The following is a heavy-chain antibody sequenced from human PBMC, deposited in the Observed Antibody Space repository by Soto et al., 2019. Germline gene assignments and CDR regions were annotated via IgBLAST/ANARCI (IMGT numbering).Heavy chain of an antibody. V-gene: IGHV3-64D*06. Sequence: GGSLRLSCAASGFTFSSYSMNWVRQAPGKGLEYVSSISTNGGSTDYADSVKGRFTISRDNSKNTVYLQMSSLRVEDTAVYYCVKGEYYYDSSGYYPFDYWGQGTLVTVSS. CDR2: ISTNGGST. D-gene: IGHD3-22*01. J-gene: IGHJ4*02. CDR3: VKGEYYYDSSGYYPFDY. CDR1: GFTFSSYS.